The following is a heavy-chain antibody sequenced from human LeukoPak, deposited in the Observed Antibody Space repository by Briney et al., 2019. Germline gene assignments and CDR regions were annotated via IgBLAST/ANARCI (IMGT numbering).Heavy chain of an antibody. CDR3: ARGGDYGDYVSDY. D-gene: IGHD4-17*01. CDR2: IIPILGIA. Sequence: SVKVSCKASGGTFSSYAISWVRQAPGQGLEWMGRIIPILGIANYAQKIQGRVTITADKSTSTAYMELSSLRSEDTAVYYCARGGDYGDYVSDYWGQGTLVTVSS. CDR1: GGTFSSYA. V-gene: IGHV1-69*04. J-gene: IGHJ4*02.